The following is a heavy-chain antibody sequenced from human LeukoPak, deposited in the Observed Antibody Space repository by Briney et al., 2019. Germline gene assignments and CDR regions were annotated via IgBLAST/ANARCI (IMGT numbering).Heavy chain of an antibody. V-gene: IGHV1-46*01. D-gene: IGHD2-15*01. J-gene: IGHJ4*02. CDR1: GYTFTSYY. CDR2: INPSGGST. CDR3: ASNGVGVYYFDY. Sequence: GASVKVSCKASGYTFTSYYMHWVRQAPGQGLEWMGIINPSGGSTSYAQKFQGRVTMTRDTSTSTVYMELSNLRSEDTAVYYCASNGVGVYYFDYWGQGTLVTVSS.